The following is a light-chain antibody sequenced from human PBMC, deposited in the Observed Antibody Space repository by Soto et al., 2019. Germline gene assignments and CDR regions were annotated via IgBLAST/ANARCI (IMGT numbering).Light chain of an antibody. CDR2: KAS. J-gene: IGKJ3*01. V-gene: IGKV1-5*03. CDR1: QSISSW. CDR3: QHYNSYLEA. Sequence: DIRMTPSPSTVSASVGDRVPLTCRASQSISSWLAWYQQKPGKAPKLLIYKASSLESGVPSRFSGSGSGTEFTLTISSLQPDDFATYYCQHYNSYLEAFGHGTIVDIK.